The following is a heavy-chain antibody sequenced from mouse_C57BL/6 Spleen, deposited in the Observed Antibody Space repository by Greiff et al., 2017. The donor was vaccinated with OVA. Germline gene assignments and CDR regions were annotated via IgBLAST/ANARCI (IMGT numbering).Heavy chain of an antibody. CDR2: ISSGSSTI. V-gene: IGHV5-17*01. CDR1: GFTFSDYG. D-gene: IGHD2-5*01. J-gene: IGHJ1*03. Sequence: EVKLVESGGGLVKPGGSLKLSCAASGFTFSDYGMHWVRQAPEKGLDWVAYISSGSSTIYYADTVKGRFPISRDNANNTLFLQMTRLRSEDAAMYYCARRSNTGYFDVWGTGTTVTVSS. CDR3: ARRSNTGYFDV.